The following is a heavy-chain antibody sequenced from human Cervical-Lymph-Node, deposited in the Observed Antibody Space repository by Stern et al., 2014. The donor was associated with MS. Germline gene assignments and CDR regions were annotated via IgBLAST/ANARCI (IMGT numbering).Heavy chain of an antibody. CDR2: ISSSSSTI. CDR1: GLTFSSYS. D-gene: IGHD4-23*01. J-gene: IGHJ4*02. V-gene: IGHV3-48*02. Sequence: EVQLVESGGGLVQPGGSLRLSCAASGLTFSSYSMNWVRQAPGKGLEWVSYISSSSSTIYYADSVKGRFTISRDNAKNSLYLQMNSLRDEDTAVYYCAREITSVVTGGDGYFDYWGQGTLVTVSS. CDR3: AREITSVVTGGDGYFDY.